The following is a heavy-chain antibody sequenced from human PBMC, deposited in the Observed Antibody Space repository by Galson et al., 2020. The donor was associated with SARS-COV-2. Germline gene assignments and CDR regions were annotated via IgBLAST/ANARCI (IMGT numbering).Heavy chain of an antibody. CDR2: IWYDGSDK. D-gene: IGHD6-6*01. CDR1: GFTFSSYG. V-gene: IGHV3-33*01. CDR3: ARVTVSPDSIERGGYFDY. Sequence: GGSLRLSCAASGFTFSSYGMHWVRQAPGKGLEWVAVIWYDGSDKFYADSVKGRFTISRDNSKNTVYLQMNSLRAEDTAVYYCARVTVSPDSIERGGYFDYWGQGTLVTVSS. J-gene: IGHJ4*02.